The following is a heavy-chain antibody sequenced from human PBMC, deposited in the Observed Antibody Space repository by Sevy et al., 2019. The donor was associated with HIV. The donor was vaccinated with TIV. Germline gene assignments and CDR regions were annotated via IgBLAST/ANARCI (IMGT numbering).Heavy chain of an antibody. CDR1: GITFSNYW. V-gene: IGHV3-7*01. Sequence: GGSLRLSCAASGITFSNYWMTWVRQAPGKGLGWVATIKPDGYEKYSVDSVKGRFSISRDNAKSSVYLQMNSLRADDTAVYYCATTFGTQMVNYWGQGILVTVSS. D-gene: IGHD5-18*01. CDR2: IKPDGYEK. J-gene: IGHJ4*02. CDR3: ATTFGTQMVNY.